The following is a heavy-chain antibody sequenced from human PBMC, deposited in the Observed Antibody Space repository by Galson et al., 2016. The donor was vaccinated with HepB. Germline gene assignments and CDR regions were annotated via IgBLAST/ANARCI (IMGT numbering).Heavy chain of an antibody. CDR2: IWNDGSNK. J-gene: IGHJ3*02. CDR3: TRDHPRLGAFEN. CDR1: GFIFSNYG. D-gene: IGHD3-16*01. Sequence: SLRLSCAASGFIFSNYGMHWVRQAPGKGLEWVAVIWNDGSNKYYADSVKGRFTISRDNSKDTLYLQMNTLRAEDTAVYYCTRDHPRLGAFENWGQGTMVTVSS. V-gene: IGHV3-33*01.